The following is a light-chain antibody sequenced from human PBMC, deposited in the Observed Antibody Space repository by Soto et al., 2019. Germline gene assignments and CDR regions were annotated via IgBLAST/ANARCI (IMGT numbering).Light chain of an antibody. CDR2: DVT. CDR3: SSYTTSSTYV. J-gene: IGLJ1*01. CDR1: SSDVGAYNY. V-gene: IGLV2-14*03. Sequence: QSVLTQPASVFGSPGQSITISCTGASSDVGAYNYVSWYQQHPGKAPKLMIYDVTNRPSGVSNRFSGSKSGYTASLTISGLQAEDEADYYCSSYTTSSTYVFGTGTKVPVL.